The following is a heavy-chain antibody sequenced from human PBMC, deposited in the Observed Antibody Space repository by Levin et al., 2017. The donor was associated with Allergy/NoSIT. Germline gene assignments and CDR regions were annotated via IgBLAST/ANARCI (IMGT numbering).Heavy chain of an antibody. D-gene: IGHD3-22*01. CDR2: ISSTSTYI. J-gene: IGHJ4*02. Sequence: GGSLRLSCTASGFTFGSYTMNWVRQAPGKGLEWVSSISSTSTYIYYADSVKGRFTISSDNAENSLYLQMNSLRAEDTAVYYCARGNYYLISGYYYFDYWGQGTLVTVSS. V-gene: IGHV3-21*01. CDR1: GFTFGSYT. CDR3: ARGNYYLISGYYYFDY.